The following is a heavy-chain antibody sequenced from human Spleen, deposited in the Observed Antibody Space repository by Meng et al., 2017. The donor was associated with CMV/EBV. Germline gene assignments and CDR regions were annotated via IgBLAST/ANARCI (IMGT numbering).Heavy chain of an antibody. CDR1: GGSISSYY. Sequence: SETLSLTCTVSGGSISSYYWSWIRQPAGKGLEWIGRIYTSGSTNYNPSLKSRVTMSVDTSKKQFSLKLSAVTAADTAVYYCARQYSSSYYSDYWGQGTLVTVSS. CDR3: ARQYSSSYYSDY. D-gene: IGHD6-6*01. V-gene: IGHV4-4*07. J-gene: IGHJ4*02. CDR2: IYTSGST.